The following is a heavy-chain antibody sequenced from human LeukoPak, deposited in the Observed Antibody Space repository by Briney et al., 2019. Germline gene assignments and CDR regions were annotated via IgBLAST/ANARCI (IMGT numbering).Heavy chain of an antibody. J-gene: IGHJ5*02. D-gene: IGHD3-22*01. Sequence: GASVKVSCKASGYTFTGYYMHWVRQAPGQGLEWMGWINPNSGGTNYAQKFQGRVTMTRDTSISTAYMELSRLRSDDTAVYYCARDFAYDSSGYREWWFDPWGQGTLVTVSS. CDR1: GYTFTGYY. CDR3: ARDFAYDSSGYREWWFDP. V-gene: IGHV1-2*02. CDR2: INPNSGGT.